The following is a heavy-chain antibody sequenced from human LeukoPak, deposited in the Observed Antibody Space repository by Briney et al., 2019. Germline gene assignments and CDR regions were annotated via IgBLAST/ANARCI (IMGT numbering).Heavy chain of an antibody. J-gene: IGHJ4*02. CDR1: GFSFNNYD. V-gene: IGHV3-23*01. CDR2: IIGSSGST. CDR3: AKGAYDYIEIAYFDY. D-gene: IGHD5-12*01. Sequence: PGGSLTLPCVASGFSFNNYDMNWLRQAPGKGLEWVSHIIGSSGSTFYADSVKGRFTISRDKSKNTLYLQMNSLRAEDTAVYYCAKGAYDYIEIAYFDYWGQGSLVTVSS.